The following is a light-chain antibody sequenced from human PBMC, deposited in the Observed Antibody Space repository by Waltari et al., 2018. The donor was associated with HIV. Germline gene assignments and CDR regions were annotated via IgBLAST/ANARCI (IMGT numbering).Light chain of an antibody. J-gene: IGLJ3*02. V-gene: IGLV2-14*01. Sequence: QSVLTQPASVSGSPGQSITISCTGTNSDVGGYGYVSWYQQHPGKAPKLLIYEVTHRPSGISSCFSGSKSGNTASMTISGLQAEDEADYYCSSYTATTAILFGGGTKVTVL. CDR2: EVT. CDR1: NSDVGGYGY. CDR3: SSYTATTAIL.